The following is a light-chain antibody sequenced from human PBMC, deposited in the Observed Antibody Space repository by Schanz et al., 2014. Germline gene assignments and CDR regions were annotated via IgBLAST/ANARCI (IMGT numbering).Light chain of an antibody. Sequence: QSALTQPPSASGSPGQSVTISCTGTSSDVGGYNYVSWYQQNPGRAPKVLIFEVNKRPSGVPDRFSGSKSGNTASLTVSGLQAEDEADYYCATWDDSLSAWVFGGGTKLTVL. CDR3: ATWDDSLSAWV. V-gene: IGLV2-8*01. J-gene: IGLJ3*02. CDR2: EVN. CDR1: SSDVGGYNY.